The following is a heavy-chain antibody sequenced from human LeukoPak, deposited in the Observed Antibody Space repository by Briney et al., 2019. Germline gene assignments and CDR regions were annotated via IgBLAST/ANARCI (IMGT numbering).Heavy chain of an antibody. V-gene: IGHV3-30*03. CDR2: ISNDGSYR. CDR1: GFTFSNYG. CDR3: ALPSSGWRFDY. J-gene: IGHJ4*02. D-gene: IGHD6-19*01. Sequence: GRSLRLSCAASGFTFSNYGMHWVRRAPGKGLEWVAVISNDGSYRDFADSVKGRFTISRDNPKDTLYLQMNSLRAEDTAVYYCALPSSGWRFDYWGRGALVTV.